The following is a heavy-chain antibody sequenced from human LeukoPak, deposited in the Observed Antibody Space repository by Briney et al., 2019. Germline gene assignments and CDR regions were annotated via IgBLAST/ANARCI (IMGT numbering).Heavy chain of an antibody. D-gene: IGHD3-9*01. CDR2: FDPVDGDT. V-gene: IGHV1-24*01. J-gene: IGHJ4*02. Sequence: ASVKVSCEVSGYTLTELSMHWVRQAPGKGREWMGGFDPVDGDTIYAQKFQGRVTMTEDTSTDTAYMELSSLRSEDTAVYYCATRTTLIRYFVWLFHPFYYWGQGTLVTVSS. CDR1: GYTLTELS. CDR3: ATRTTLIRYFVWLFHPFYY.